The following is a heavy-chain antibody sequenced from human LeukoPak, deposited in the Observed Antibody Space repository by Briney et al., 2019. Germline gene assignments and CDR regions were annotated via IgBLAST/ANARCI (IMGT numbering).Heavy chain of an antibody. J-gene: IGHJ4*02. V-gene: IGHV3-23*01. CDR2: IIGSGGSA. CDR3: AQGHDFWCGYYTPVDY. CDR1: AFTFSSYA. Sequence: PGGSLRLSCAASAFTFSSYAMSWVRQAPGKGLEWVSAIIGSGGSAYYADPVKGRFTISRDNSKNTLYLQMNSLRAEDTAVYYCAQGHDFWCGYYTPVDYWGEGTLVTVSS. D-gene: IGHD3-3*01.